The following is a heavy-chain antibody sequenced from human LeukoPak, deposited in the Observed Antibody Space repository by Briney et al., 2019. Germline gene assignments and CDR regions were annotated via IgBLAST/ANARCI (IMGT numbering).Heavy chain of an antibody. CDR1: GFTFSSYA. J-gene: IGHJ3*02. Sequence: GSLRLSCAASGFTFSSYAMSWVRQAPGKGLEWIGYIYYSGSTNYNPSLKSRVTISVDTSKNQFSLKLSSVTAADTAVYFCARGPYSYDSSGAFDIWGQGTMVTVSS. CDR2: IYYSGST. V-gene: IGHV4-59*08. D-gene: IGHD3-22*01. CDR3: ARGPYSYDSSGAFDI.